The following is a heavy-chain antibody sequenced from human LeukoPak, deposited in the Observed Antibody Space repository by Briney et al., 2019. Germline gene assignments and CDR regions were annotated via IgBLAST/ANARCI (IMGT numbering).Heavy chain of an antibody. Sequence: GGSLRLSCAAPGFTVSSNYMSWVRQAPGKGLEWVSVIYSGGSTYYADSVKGRFTISRDNSKNTLYLQMNSLRAEDTAVYYCARDPGDKDHSGYANWGQGTLVTVSS. V-gene: IGHV3-53*01. CDR2: IYSGGST. CDR1: GFTVSSNY. D-gene: IGHD5-12*01. CDR3: ARDPGDKDHSGYAN. J-gene: IGHJ4*02.